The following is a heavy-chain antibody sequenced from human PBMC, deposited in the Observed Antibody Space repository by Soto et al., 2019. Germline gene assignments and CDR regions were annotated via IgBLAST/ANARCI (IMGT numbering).Heavy chain of an antibody. Sequence: ASVKVSCKASGYAFSDYYIHWARQAPGQGLEWMGWINPNSGGTKYAPKFQGGVTMTRDTSITTAYMELSRLRSGDTAVYYCAREPATAKPEGVDFWGQGTLVTVSS. V-gene: IGHV1-2*02. CDR2: INPNSGGT. CDR1: GYAFSDYY. CDR3: AREPATAKPEGVDF. D-gene: IGHD1-1*01. J-gene: IGHJ4*02.